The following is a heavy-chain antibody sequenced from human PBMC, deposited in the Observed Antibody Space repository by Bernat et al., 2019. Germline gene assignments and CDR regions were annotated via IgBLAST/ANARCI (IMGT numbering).Heavy chain of an antibody. D-gene: IGHD7-27*01. CDR2: IYYSGST. Sequence: QVQVQQWGPGLVKPSETLSLTCTVSGGSISSSSYYWGWIRQPPGKGLEWIGSIYYSGSTYYNPSLKSRVTISVDTSKNQFSLKLSSVTAADTAVYYCAKQESNWGSFDYWGQGTLVTVSS. V-gene: IGHV4-39*01. J-gene: IGHJ4*02. CDR1: GGSISSSSYY. CDR3: AKQESNWGSFDY.